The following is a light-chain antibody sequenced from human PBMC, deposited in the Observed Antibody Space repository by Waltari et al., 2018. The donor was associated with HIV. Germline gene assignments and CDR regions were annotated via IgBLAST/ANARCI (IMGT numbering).Light chain of an antibody. J-gene: IGLJ3*02. CDR1: SSAVGGYNY. V-gene: IGLV2-11*01. CDR2: DVS. CDR3: CSYAGSSWV. Sequence: QSALTQPRPVSGSPGQSVTISCTGTSSAVGGYNYVSWYQQHPGKAPKLMIYDVSKRPSGVPDRFSGSKSGNTASLTISGLQAEDEADYYCCSYAGSSWVFGGGTKLTVL.